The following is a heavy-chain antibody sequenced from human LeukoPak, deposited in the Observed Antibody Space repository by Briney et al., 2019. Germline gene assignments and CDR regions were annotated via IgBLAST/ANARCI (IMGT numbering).Heavy chain of an antibody. CDR3: ARDSLYYDFWSGYYIRGSRYYYGMDV. V-gene: IGHV4-4*07. J-gene: IGHJ6*02. Sequence: SETLSLTCTVSGGSISSYYWSWIRQPAGKGLEWIGRIYTSGSTNYNPSLKSQVTMSVDTSKNQFSLKLSSVTAADTAVYYCARDSLYYDFWSGYYIRGSRYYYGMDVWGQGTTVTVSS. CDR2: IYTSGST. D-gene: IGHD3-3*01. CDR1: GGSISSYY.